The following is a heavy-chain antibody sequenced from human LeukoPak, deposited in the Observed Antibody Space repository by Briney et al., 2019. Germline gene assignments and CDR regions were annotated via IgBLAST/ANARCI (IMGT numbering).Heavy chain of an antibody. CDR1: GYTFTSYY. Sequence: ASVKVSCKASGYTFTSYYMHWVRQAPGQGLEWMGGIIPIFGTANYAQKFQGRVTITADESTSTAYMELSSLRSEDTAVYYCARSVKTTVTPFDYWGQGTLATVSS. CDR3: ARSVKTTVTPFDY. V-gene: IGHV1-69*13. CDR2: IIPIFGTA. D-gene: IGHD4-17*01. J-gene: IGHJ4*02.